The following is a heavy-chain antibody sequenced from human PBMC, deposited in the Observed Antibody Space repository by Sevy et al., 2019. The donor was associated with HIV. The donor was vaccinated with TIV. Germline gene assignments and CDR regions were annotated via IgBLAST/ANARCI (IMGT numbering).Heavy chain of an antibody. CDR2: ISYDGSNK. J-gene: IGHJ6*02. D-gene: IGHD6-19*01. CDR3: AKDGSSGWYYYYCMDV. Sequence: GGSLRLSCAASGFTFTSYGMHWVRQAPGKGLEWVAVISYDGSNKYYADSVKGRFTISRDNSKNTLYLQMNSLRAEDTAVYYCAKDGSSGWYYYYCMDVWGQGTTVTVSS. CDR1: GFTFTSYG. V-gene: IGHV3-30*18.